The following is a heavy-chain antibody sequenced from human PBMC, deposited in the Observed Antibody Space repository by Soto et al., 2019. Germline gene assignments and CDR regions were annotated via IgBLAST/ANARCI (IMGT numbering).Heavy chain of an antibody. J-gene: IGHJ4*02. CDR2: MNPNSGNT. CDR3: GLYYDSSGYYYDIDY. D-gene: IGHD3-22*01. V-gene: IGHV1-8*01. CDR1: GYTFTSYD. Sequence: GASVKVSCKASGYTFTSYDINWVRQATGQGLEWMGWMNPNSGNTGYAQKFQGRVTMTRNTSISTAYMELSSLRSEDTAVYYCGLYYDSSGYYYDIDYWGQGTLVTVSS.